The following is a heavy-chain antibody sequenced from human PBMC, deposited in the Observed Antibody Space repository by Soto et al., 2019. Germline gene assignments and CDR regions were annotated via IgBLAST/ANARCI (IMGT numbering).Heavy chain of an antibody. CDR3: ARSPGSYSYGPVDY. D-gene: IGHD5-18*01. V-gene: IGHV3-30-3*01. CDR1: GFTFSSYA. J-gene: IGHJ4*02. Sequence: GGSLRLSCAASGFTFSSYAMHWVRQAPGKGLEWVAVISYDGSNKYYADSVKGRFTISRDNSKSTLYLQMNSLRAEDTAVYYCARSPGSYSYGPVDYWGQGTLVTVSS. CDR2: ISYDGSNK.